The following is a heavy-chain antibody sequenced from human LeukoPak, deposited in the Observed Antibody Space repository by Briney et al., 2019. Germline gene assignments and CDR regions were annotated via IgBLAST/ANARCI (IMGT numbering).Heavy chain of an antibody. J-gene: IGHJ4*02. CDR2: MYSSGS. V-gene: IGHV4-4*07. Sequence: SETLSLTCTVSGGSISSYYLSWIRQTAGKGLEWIGRMYSSGSNYNPSLKSRVTMSIDTSTNQLSLKLSSVTAADTAVYYCARWDYWGQGTLVTVSS. CDR1: GGSISSYY. CDR3: ARWDY.